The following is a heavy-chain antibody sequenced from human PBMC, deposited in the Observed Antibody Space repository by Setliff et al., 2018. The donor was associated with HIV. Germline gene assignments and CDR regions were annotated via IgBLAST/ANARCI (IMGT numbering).Heavy chain of an antibody. CDR2: INHNKSS. D-gene: IGHD2-2*01. J-gene: IGHJ4*02. CDR1: GESLSDYY. Sequence: SETLSLTCAVYGESLSDYYWSWIRQPPGKGLEWIGEINHNKSSDYHPSLKSRVTMSVDTSKNQFSLKVKSVTAADTAVYYCARQKKSSSWSPNDYWGQGTLVTVSS. V-gene: IGHV4-34*01. CDR3: ARQKKSSSWSPNDY.